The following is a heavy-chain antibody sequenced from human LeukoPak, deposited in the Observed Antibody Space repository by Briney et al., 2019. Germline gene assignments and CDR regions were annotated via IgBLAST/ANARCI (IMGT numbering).Heavy chain of an antibody. CDR3: ARSGRYSGYDYPNFDY. J-gene: IGHJ4*02. CDR1: GYTFTSYG. CDR2: ISAYNGNT. D-gene: IGHD5-12*01. V-gene: IGHV1-18*01. Sequence: ASVKVSCKASGYTFTSYGISWVGQAPGQGLEWMGWISAYNGNTNYAQKLQGRVTMTTDTSTSTAYMELRSLRSDDTAVYYCARSGRYSGYDYPNFDYWGQGTLVTVSS.